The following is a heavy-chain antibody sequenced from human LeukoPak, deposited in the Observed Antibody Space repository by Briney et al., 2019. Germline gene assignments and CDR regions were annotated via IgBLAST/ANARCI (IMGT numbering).Heavy chain of an antibody. J-gene: IGHJ4*02. D-gene: IGHD6-13*01. Sequence: PSETLSLTCTVSGGSISSSSYYWGWIRQPPGKGLEWIGSIYYSGSTYYNPSLKSRVTISVDTSKNQFSLKLSSVTAADTAVYYCASLGRQQQVSPFDYWGQGTLVTVSS. V-gene: IGHV4-39*01. CDR2: IYYSGST. CDR1: GGSISSSSYY. CDR3: ASLGRQQQVSPFDY.